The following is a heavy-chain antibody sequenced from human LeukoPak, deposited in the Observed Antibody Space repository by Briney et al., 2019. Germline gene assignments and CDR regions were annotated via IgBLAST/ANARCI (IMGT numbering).Heavy chain of an antibody. Sequence: ASVKVSCKASGYTFTSYDINWVRQATGQGLEWMGWMNPNSDNTGYAQKFQGRVTMTRNTSISTAYMELSSLRSEDTAVYYCARGAGSGATMDVWGKGTRVTVSS. CDR1: GYTFTSYD. D-gene: IGHD6-19*01. CDR2: MNPNSDNT. V-gene: IGHV1-8*01. J-gene: IGHJ6*03. CDR3: ARGAGSGATMDV.